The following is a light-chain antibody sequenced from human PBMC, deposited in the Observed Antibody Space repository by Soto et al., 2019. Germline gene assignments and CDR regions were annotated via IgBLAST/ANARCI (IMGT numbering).Light chain of an antibody. CDR2: GAS. Sequence: DTMLTQSPGTLSLFVGERATLSCRASQSVSSSYLAWYQQKPGQAPRLLTYGASSRATGIPDRFSGSGSGTDFTLTISRLEPEDFGVYYCQQYGSSPGTFGQGSKVDIK. V-gene: IGKV3-20*01. CDR3: QQYGSSPGT. CDR1: QSVSSSY. J-gene: IGKJ1*01.